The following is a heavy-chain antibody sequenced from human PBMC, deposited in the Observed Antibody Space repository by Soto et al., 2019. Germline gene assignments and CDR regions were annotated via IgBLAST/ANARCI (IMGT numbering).Heavy chain of an antibody. CDR2: MNPDGSTK. Sequence: EAQLVESGGGLVQPGGSLRLSCAASGFTFSNSWITWVRPTQGKGLEWVANMNPDGSTKNYVDSVKGRFTISRDNAQKSLSLQMTSLRAEHTAVFYCARHCHYCIDVWGRGTTVTVSS. CDR1: GFTFSNSW. J-gene: IGHJ6*03. D-gene: IGHD2-21*02. V-gene: IGHV3-7*01. CDR3: ARHCHYCIDV.